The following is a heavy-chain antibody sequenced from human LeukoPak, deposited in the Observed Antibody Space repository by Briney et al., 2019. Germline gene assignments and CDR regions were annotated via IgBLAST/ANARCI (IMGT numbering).Heavy chain of an antibody. Sequence: SETLSLTCTVSGGSISSSNYYRGWIRQPPGKGLEWIGSIYYSGSTSYNPSLKSRVTISVDTSKNQFSLRLSSVTAADTAVYYCARNFSSGWFDYWGQGTLVTVSS. CDR2: IYYSGST. V-gene: IGHV4-39*07. D-gene: IGHD6-19*01. CDR3: ARNFSSGWFDY. J-gene: IGHJ4*02. CDR1: GGSISSSNYY.